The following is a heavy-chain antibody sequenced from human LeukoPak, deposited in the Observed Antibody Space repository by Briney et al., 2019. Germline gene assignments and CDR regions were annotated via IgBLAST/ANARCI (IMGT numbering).Heavy chain of an antibody. CDR1: GFTFSNYY. CDR2: ISSSSTYI. Sequence: GGSLRLSCAASGFTFSNYYMNWVRQAPGKGLEWVSCISSSSTYIYYADSVKGRFTISRDNAKNSLYLQMNSLRAEDTAVCYCARVYGGLDVWGQGTTVTVSS. CDR3: ARVYGGLDV. J-gene: IGHJ6*02. V-gene: IGHV3-21*01. D-gene: IGHD4/OR15-4a*01.